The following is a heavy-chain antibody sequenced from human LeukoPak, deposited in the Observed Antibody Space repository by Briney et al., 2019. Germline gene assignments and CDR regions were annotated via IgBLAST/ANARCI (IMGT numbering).Heavy chain of an antibody. D-gene: IGHD2-15*01. CDR3: ARDPTPRYCSGGSCYTHYGMDV. CDR2: IWYDGGNK. Sequence: GGFLRLSCAASGFTFSSYGMHWVRQAPGKGLEWVAVIWYDGGNKYYADSVKGRFTISRDNSKNTLYLQMNSLRAEDTAVYYCARDPTPRYCSGGSCYTHYGMDVWGQGTTVTVSS. CDR1: GFTFSSYG. V-gene: IGHV3-33*01. J-gene: IGHJ6*02.